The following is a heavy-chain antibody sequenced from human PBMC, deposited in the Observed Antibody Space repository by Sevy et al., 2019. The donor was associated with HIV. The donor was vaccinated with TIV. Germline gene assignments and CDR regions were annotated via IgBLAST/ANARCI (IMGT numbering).Heavy chain of an antibody. V-gene: IGHV4-39*01. CDR2: IYYSGPT. Sequence: SETLSLTCSVSNASISSSSYYWGWVRQPPGKALEWIGIIYYSGPTNYSPSHKSRVTISVDTSKNQFFLDLRSMTATDTAVYYCVRHSDSRRLSWLDTWGQGILVTVSS. CDR3: VRHSDSRRLSWLDT. CDR1: NASISSSSYY. J-gene: IGHJ5*02. D-gene: IGHD2-15*01.